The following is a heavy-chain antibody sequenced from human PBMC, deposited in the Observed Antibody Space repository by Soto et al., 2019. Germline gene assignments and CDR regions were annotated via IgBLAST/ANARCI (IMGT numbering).Heavy chain of an antibody. CDR2: MFYGVST. V-gene: IGHV4-39*01. D-gene: IGHD3-3*02. CDR1: GSSINSSGYY. J-gene: IGHJ4*02. Sequence: SETLSLTCTVSGSSINSSGYYWGWIRQPPGKGLEWIGSMFYGVSTYYNPSLKSRVTVSVDTSKNQFSLNLRSVTAADTAVYYCARLPSRHLVDYWGQGTLVTASS. CDR3: ARLPSRHLVDY.